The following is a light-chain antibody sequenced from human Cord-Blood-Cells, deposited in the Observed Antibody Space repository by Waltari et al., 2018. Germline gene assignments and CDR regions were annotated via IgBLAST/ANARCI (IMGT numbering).Light chain of an antibody. CDR1: QGLLHSDGYTY. CDR2: EVS. CDR3: MQDAQDPYT. Sequence: EIVLTQTPLSLSITPGEQASISCRSSQGLLHSDGYTYWYWFLQNARPVSTLLLDEVSNRFCGVPDRCSGSGSGTDFTLKISRVEAEYLGVYYCMQDAQDPYTFGQGTKLEIK. V-gene: IGKV2D-26*01. J-gene: IGKJ2*01.